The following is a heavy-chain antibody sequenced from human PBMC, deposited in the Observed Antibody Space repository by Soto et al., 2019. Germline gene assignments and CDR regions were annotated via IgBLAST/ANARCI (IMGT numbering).Heavy chain of an antibody. CDR3: AREQWGLDT. J-gene: IGHJ5*02. Sequence: PSETLSLTCSVSGGSITTNGHYWTWIRQHPGQGLEWIAYIYYTGNSYLNPSLKSRLSISVDTSKNQFSLELRSVTAADTAVYYCAREQWGLDTWGQGTLVTVSS. D-gene: IGHD6-19*01. CDR2: IYYTGNS. V-gene: IGHV4-31*03. CDR1: GGSITTNGHY.